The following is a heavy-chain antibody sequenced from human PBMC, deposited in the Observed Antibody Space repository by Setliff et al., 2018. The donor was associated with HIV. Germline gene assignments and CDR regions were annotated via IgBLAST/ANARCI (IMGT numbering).Heavy chain of an antibody. Sequence: SETLSLTCTVSGGSIHGFYWTWVRQPPGKGLEWIGYIYTSGSTNYNPSLKSRVTISVDTSKNQFSLKLSSVTAADTAVYYCSRGSAAGTGLPPRDSWGQGSLVTVSS. V-gene: IGHV4-4*08. CDR2: IYTSGST. CDR1: GGSIHGFY. J-gene: IGHJ5*01. CDR3: SRGSAAGTGLPPRDS. D-gene: IGHD1-1*01.